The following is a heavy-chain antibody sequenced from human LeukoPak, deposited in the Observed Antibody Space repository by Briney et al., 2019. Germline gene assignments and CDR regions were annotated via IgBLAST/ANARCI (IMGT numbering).Heavy chain of an antibody. CDR1: GFIFSSYA. Sequence: PGGSLRLSCAASGFIFSSYAIHWVRQAPGKGLEWVAVISYDGSNKYYADSVKGRFTISRDNSKNTLYLQMNSLRAEDTAVYYCVRESPPFWSGLNMYCFDYWGQGTLVTVSS. D-gene: IGHD3-3*01. CDR2: ISYDGSNK. V-gene: IGHV3-30*04. J-gene: IGHJ4*02. CDR3: VRESPPFWSGLNMYCFDY.